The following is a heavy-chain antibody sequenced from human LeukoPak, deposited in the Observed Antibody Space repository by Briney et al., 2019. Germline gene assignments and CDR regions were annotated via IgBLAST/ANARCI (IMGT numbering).Heavy chain of an antibody. CDR2: ISNDGSNK. CDR1: GFTFSTYG. J-gene: IGHJ4*02. Sequence: PGGSERLSCAASGFTFSTYGMHWIRQAPGKGLEWVALISNDGSNKFYADSVKGRFTISRDNSHNTLYLQMNSLRTKDTAVYYCATDSNDYGDYWGQGTLVTVSS. D-gene: IGHD2-21*02. V-gene: IGHV3-30*03. CDR3: ATDSNDYGDY.